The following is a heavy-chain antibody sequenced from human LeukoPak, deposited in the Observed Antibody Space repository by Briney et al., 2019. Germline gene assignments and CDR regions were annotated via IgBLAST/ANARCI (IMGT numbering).Heavy chain of an antibody. CDR1: GYTFTGYY. V-gene: IGHV1-2*02. Sequence: ASVKVSCKASGYTFTGYYMHWVRQAPGQGLEWMGWINPNSGGTNYAQKFQGRVTMTRDTSISTAYMELSRLRSDDTAVYYCATIEYSGYDIFDYWGQGTLVTVSS. D-gene: IGHD5-12*01. CDR2: INPNSGGT. CDR3: ATIEYSGYDIFDY. J-gene: IGHJ4*02.